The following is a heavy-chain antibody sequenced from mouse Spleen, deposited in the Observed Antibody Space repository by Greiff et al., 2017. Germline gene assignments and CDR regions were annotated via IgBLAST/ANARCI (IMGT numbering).Heavy chain of an antibody. CDR2: INPSTGGT. V-gene: IGHV1-42*01. D-gene: IGHD1-1*01. Sequence: EVQVVASGPELVKPGASVKISCKASGYSFTGYYMNWVKQSPEKSLEWIGEINPSTGGTTYNQKFKAKATLTVDKSSSTAYMQLKSLTSEDSAVYYCARGYYGSRMNYFDYWGQGTTRTVSS. CDR1: GYSFTGYY. J-gene: IGHJ2*01. CDR3: ARGYYGSRMNYFDY.